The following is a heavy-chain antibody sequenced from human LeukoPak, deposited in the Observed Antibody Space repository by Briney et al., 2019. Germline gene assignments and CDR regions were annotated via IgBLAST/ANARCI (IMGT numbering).Heavy chain of an antibody. CDR3: RTDRYGDYGDYIDY. CDR1: GYTFTGYY. CDR2: INPNSGGT. J-gene: IGHJ4*02. Sequence: ASEKVSCKASGYTFTGYYMHWVRQAPGQGLDLMGWINPNSGGTNYAQKFQGRVTTTRDTSISTAYMELSRLRSDDTAVYYCRTDRYGDYGDYIDYWGQGTLVTVSS. D-gene: IGHD4-17*01. V-gene: IGHV1-2*02.